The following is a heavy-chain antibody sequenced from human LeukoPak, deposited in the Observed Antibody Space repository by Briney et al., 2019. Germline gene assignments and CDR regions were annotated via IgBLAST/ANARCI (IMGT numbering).Heavy chain of an antibody. V-gene: IGHV4-34*01. J-gene: IGHJ4*02. CDR2: INHSGST. CDR1: GGSFSVCY. CDR3: ARGGMDTAMASFDY. Sequence: PSETLSLTCAVYGGSFSVCYWSWIRQPPGKGLEWIGEINHSGSTNYNPSLKSRVTISVDTSKNQFSLKLSSVTAADTAVYYCARGGMDTAMASFDYWGQGTLVTVSS. D-gene: IGHD5-18*01.